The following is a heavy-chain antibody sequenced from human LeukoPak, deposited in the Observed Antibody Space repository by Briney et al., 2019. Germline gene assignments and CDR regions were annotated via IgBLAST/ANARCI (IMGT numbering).Heavy chain of an antibody. Sequence: GESLKISCKGSGYSFTSYWISWVRQMPGKGLEWIGRIDPSDSYTNYSPSFQGHVTISADKSISTAYLQWSSLKASDTAIYYCARHEPGIAAAGTNWWGQGTLVTVSS. CDR2: IDPSDSYT. CDR1: GYSFTSYW. V-gene: IGHV5-10-1*01. J-gene: IGHJ4*02. D-gene: IGHD6-13*01. CDR3: ARHEPGIAAAGTNW.